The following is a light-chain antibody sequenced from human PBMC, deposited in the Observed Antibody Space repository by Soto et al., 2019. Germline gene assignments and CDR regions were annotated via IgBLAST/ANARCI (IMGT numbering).Light chain of an antibody. CDR3: LQVKSYTRT. Sequence: DIHLTQSPSSLSAPVGDRVTITCRASQAITNNLAWYQQKPGNPPRLLIYEESTLHSGVPSRFRGCKVAIQFSLSFESMQLEGFATYYCLQVKSYTRTFGGGSKMEI. V-gene: IGKV1-9*01. CDR1: QAITNN. CDR2: EES. J-gene: IGKJ4*01.